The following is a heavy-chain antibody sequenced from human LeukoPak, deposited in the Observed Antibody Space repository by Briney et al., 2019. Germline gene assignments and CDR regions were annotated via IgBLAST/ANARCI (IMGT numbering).Heavy chain of an antibody. CDR3: AKGHVDTAMVSDY. Sequence: GGSLRLSCAASGFTLSSYGMHWVRQAPGKGLEWVAVISYDGSNKYYADSVKGRFTISRDNSKNTLYLQMNSLRAEDTAVYYCAKGHVDTAMVSDYWGQGTLVTVSS. J-gene: IGHJ4*02. V-gene: IGHV3-30*18. CDR2: ISYDGSNK. CDR1: GFTLSSYG. D-gene: IGHD5-18*01.